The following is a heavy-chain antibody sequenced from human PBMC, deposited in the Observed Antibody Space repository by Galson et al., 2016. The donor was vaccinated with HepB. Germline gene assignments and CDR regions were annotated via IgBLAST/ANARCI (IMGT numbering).Heavy chain of an antibody. CDR2: IRSRGSYI. V-gene: IGHV3-21*01. D-gene: IGHD3-3*01. CDR3: ARDRSPSFTFDFWSAPDLRHSYFYGMDV. J-gene: IGHJ6*02. Sequence: SLRLSCAASGFTFSSYSMNWVRQAPGKGLEWVSGIRSRGSYIYYADSVKGRFTISRDIAKNSLSLQMNSLRAEDTAVYYCARDRSPSFTFDFWSAPDLRHSYFYGMDVWGQGTTVTVSS. CDR1: GFTFSSYS.